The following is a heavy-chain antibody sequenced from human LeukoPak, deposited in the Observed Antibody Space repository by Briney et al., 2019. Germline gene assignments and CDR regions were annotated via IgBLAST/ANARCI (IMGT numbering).Heavy chain of an antibody. CDR2: ISAYNGNT. D-gene: IGHD6-13*01. CDR1: GYTFTSYG. Sequence: GASVKVSCKASGYTFTSYGISWARQAPGQGLEWMGWISAYNGNTNYAQKLQGRVTMTTDTSTSTAYMELRSLRSDDTAVYYCARLRSSSWYYYFDYWGQGTLVTVSS. CDR3: ARLRSSSWYYYFDY. V-gene: IGHV1-18*01. J-gene: IGHJ4*02.